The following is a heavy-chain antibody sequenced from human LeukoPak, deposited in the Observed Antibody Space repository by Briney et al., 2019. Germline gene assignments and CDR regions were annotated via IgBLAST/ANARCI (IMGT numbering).Heavy chain of an antibody. CDR1: GFTFSSYA. J-gene: IGHJ4*02. V-gene: IGHV3-23*01. CDR2: ISGSGGST. CDR3: AKDEYYDFWSGYYAHDYFDY. Sequence: GGSLRLSFAASGFTFSSYAMSWVRQAPGKGLEWVSAISGSGGSTYYADSVKGRFTISRDNSKNTLYLQMNSLRAEDTAVYYCAKDEYYDFWSGYYAHDYFDYWGQGTLVTVSS. D-gene: IGHD3-3*01.